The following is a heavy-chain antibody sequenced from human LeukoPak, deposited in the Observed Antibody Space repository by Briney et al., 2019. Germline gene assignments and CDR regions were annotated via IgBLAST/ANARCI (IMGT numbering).Heavy chain of an antibody. Sequence: GGSLRLSCAASGFTVSSNYMSCVRQAPGRGLEWVAVISKDGRDKHHADSVKGRFTISRDNSKNTLYLQMDSLRAEDTAVYFCAKDPRTAAAYYFDYWGQGILVTVSS. V-gene: IGHV3-30*18. J-gene: IGHJ4*02. CDR2: ISKDGRDK. D-gene: IGHD6-13*01. CDR1: GFTVSSNY. CDR3: AKDPRTAAAYYFDY.